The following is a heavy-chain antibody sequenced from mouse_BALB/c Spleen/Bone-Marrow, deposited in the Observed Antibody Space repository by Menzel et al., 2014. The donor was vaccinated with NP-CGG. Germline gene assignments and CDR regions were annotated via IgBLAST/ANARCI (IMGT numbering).Heavy chain of an antibody. J-gene: IGHJ3*01. CDR2: IYPGNVNT. CDR3: ARGGYDGAWFAY. Sequence: QVQLKESGPELVKPRASVRISCKASGYTFTSYYIHWVKQRPGQGLEWIGWIYPGNVNTNYNEKFEAKATLTADKSSSTAYMQLSSLTSEDSEVYFCARGGYDGAWFAYWGQGTLVTVSA. D-gene: IGHD2-14*01. V-gene: IGHV1S56*01. CDR1: GYTFTSYY.